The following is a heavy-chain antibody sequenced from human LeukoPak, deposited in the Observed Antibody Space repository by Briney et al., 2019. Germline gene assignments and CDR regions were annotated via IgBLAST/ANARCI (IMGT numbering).Heavy chain of an antibody. CDR3: ASSSRSRSKWFGA. V-gene: IGHV3-66*02. J-gene: IGHJ5*02. D-gene: IGHD6-13*01. Sequence: GGSLRLSCAASGFTVSSNSMTWVRQAPGKGLEWVSVIYSGGTTYYADSVKGRFTISRDNSKNTLYLQMNSLRVEDTAVYYCASSSRSRSKWFGAWGQGTLVTVSS. CDR1: GFTVSSNS. CDR2: IYSGGTT.